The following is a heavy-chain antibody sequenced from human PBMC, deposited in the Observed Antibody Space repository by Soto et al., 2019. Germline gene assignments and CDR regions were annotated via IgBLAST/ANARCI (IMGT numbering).Heavy chain of an antibody. CDR3: ARDRGVDTAMVIPVNYYYGMDV. Sequence: GSLRLSCAASGFTFSSYGMHWVRQAPGKGLEWVAVIWYDGSNKYYADSVKGRFTISRDNSKNTLYLQMNSLRAEDTAVYYCARDRGVDTAMVIPVNYYYGMDVWGQGTTVTVSS. V-gene: IGHV3-33*01. D-gene: IGHD5-18*01. J-gene: IGHJ6*02. CDR1: GFTFSSYG. CDR2: IWYDGSNK.